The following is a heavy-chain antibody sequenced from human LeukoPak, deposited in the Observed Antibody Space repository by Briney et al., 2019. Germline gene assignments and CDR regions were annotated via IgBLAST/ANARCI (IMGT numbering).Heavy chain of an antibody. CDR3: ARSLIVASEDY. D-gene: IGHD3-22*01. J-gene: IGHJ4*02. V-gene: IGHV3-11*04. Sequence: GGSLRLSCAASGFRFDSFYMGWIRQAPGKGLDYIALISASGAVPYYAESVKGRFTISRDNAKNSVSLQMNSLSADDMAIYYCARSLIVASEDYWGQGTQVTVSS. CDR2: ISASGAVP. CDR1: GFRFDSFY.